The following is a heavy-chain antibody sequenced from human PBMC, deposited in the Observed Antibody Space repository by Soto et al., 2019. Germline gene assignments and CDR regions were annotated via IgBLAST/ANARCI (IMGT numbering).Heavy chain of an antibody. CDR1: GYTLSVFA. CDR3: AKDRGTGDYGVNAVDI. V-gene: IGHV3-23*01. CDR2: ISGRGENT. Sequence: EVQLLESGGGLVQPGGSLRLSCAASGYTLSVFAMSWVRQAPGKGLELVSTISGRGENTYYADSVKGRFTISKDNSKNTLNQQMNSLRGEDTDVYYCAKDRGTGDYGVNAVDIWGQGTMVTVAS. D-gene: IGHD7-27*01. J-gene: IGHJ3*02.